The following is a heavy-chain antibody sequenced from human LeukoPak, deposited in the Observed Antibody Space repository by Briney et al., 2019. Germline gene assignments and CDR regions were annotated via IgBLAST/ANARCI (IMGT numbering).Heavy chain of an antibody. Sequence: PSETLSLTCTVSGGSISNYHWSWIRQPPRKGLEWIGYIHYSGSTNYNPSLKSRVTISVDRSKNQFSLKLSSVTAADTAVYYCASSTYYYGSGSDPIDYWGQGTLVTVSS. CDR1: GGSISNYH. V-gene: IGHV4-59*12. D-gene: IGHD3-10*01. J-gene: IGHJ4*02. CDR3: ASSTYYYGSGSDPIDY. CDR2: IHYSGST.